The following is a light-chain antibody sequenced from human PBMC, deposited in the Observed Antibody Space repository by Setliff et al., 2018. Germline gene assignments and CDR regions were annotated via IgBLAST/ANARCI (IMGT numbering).Light chain of an antibody. CDR2: EVT. V-gene: IGLV2-14*01. CDR1: SSDVGGYNF. Sequence: QSALTQPASVSGSPGQSITTSCTGTSSDVGGYNFVSWYQQHPGKAPKVMIYEVTNRPSGVSNRFSGSKSGNTASLTISGLQAEDEADYYCSSYTSSSSYVFGTGTKAPS. CDR3: SSYTSSSSYV. J-gene: IGLJ1*01.